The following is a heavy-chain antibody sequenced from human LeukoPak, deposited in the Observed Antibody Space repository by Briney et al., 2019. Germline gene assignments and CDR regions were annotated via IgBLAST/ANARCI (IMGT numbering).Heavy chain of an antibody. V-gene: IGHV1-18*01. CDR1: GYTFATYG. J-gene: IGHJ4*02. D-gene: IGHD6-13*01. Sequence: ASVKVSCKASGYTFATYGFCWVRQAPGHGLEWMGWISANSGKTDYAQKFQGRVTMTTDTSTTTAYMELRSLRPGDTALYFCAKVAGDRMDHWGQGTLLTVSS. CDR3: AKVAGDRMDH. CDR2: ISANSGKT.